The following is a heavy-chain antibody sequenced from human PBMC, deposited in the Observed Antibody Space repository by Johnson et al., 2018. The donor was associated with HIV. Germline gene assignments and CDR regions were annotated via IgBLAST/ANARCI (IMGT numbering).Heavy chain of an antibody. J-gene: IGHJ3*01. D-gene: IGHD3-10*01. CDR3: ARVRNSYGSGTLGDEALDL. CDR1: GFTVSSNY. V-gene: IGHV3-30-3*01. CDR2: ISYDGSNK. Sequence: QMQLVESGGGLVHPGGSLRLSCAASGFTVSSNYMNWVRQAPGKGLEWVAVISYDGSNKYYADSVKGRFTISRDNSKNTLYLQMKSLRPEDTAVYYCARVRNSYGSGTLGDEALDLWGQGTMVTVSS.